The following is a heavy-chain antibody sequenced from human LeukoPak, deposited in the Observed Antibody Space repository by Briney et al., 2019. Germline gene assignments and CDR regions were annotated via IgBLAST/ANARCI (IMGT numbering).Heavy chain of an antibody. CDR3: VKPRGDYGLYYFDY. J-gene: IGHJ4*02. CDR1: GFTFSSYA. CDR2: ISGSGGST. Sequence: GGSLRLSCAASGFTFSSYAMSWVRQAPGKGLEWVSAISGSGGSTYYADSVKGRFTISRDNSKNTLYLQMNSLRAEDTAVYYCVKPRGDYGLYYFDYWGQGTLVTVSS. V-gene: IGHV3-23*01. D-gene: IGHD4-17*01.